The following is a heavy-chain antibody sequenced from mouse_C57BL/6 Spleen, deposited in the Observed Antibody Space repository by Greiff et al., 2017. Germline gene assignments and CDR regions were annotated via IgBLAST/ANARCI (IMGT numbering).Heavy chain of an antibody. J-gene: IGHJ1*03. CDR3: ARFDGYDWYFDV. D-gene: IGHD2-3*01. Sequence: QVQLQQSGPELVKPGASVKISCKASGYAFRSSWMNWVKQRPGKGLEWIGRIYPGDGDTNYNGKFKGKATLTADKSSSTAYMQLSSLTSEDSAVYFCARFDGYDWYFDVWGTGTTVTVSS. CDR2: IYPGDGDT. CDR1: GYAFRSSW. V-gene: IGHV1-82*01.